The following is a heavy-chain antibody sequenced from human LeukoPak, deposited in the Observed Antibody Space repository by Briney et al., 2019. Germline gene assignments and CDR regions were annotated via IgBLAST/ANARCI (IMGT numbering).Heavy chain of an antibody. Sequence: GGSLRLSCAASGFTVSSNYMSWVRQAPGKGLEWVSVIYSGGSTYYADSVKGRFTISRDNSENTLYLQMNSLRAEDTAVYYCARAGSSGYYYPYYYMDVWGKGTTVTISS. CDR1: GFTVSSNY. V-gene: IGHV3-53*01. CDR3: ARAGSSGYYYPYYYMDV. D-gene: IGHD3-22*01. J-gene: IGHJ6*03. CDR2: IYSGGST.